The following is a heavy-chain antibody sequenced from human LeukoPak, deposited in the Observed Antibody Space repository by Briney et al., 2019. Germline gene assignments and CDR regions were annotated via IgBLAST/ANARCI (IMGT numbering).Heavy chain of an antibody. J-gene: IGHJ4*02. CDR1: GFTFNDYA. Sequence: GGSLRLSCAASGFTFNDYAVHWVRQAPGKGLEWVSGISWNSGSIGYADSVKGRFTISRDNAKNSLYLQMNSLRADDTALYYCAKDMRGDYFFDYWGQGTLVTVSS. V-gene: IGHV3-9*01. CDR3: AKDMRGDYFFDY. D-gene: IGHD2-21*02. CDR2: ISWNSGSI.